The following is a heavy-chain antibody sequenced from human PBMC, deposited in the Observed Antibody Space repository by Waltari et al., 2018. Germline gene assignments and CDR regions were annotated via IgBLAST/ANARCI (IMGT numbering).Heavy chain of an antibody. V-gene: IGHV3-74*01. D-gene: IGHD6-19*01. CDR1: ELPFSQIW. CDR2: ISKDGSRT. CDR3: ARGTPYSSGRESADY. Sequence: DVQLVASGGGLVQPGGSPRLSVAVPELPFSQIWMHWVRQVPGKGLVWVSSISKDGSRTNYAESVKGRFTISRDNAKSILYLQMNSLRGEDSAVYFCARGTPYSSGRESADYWGQGTLVTVSS. J-gene: IGHJ4*02.